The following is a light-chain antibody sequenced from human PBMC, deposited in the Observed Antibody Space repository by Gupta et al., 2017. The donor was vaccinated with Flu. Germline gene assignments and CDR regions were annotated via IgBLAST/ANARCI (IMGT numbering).Light chain of an antibody. V-gene: IGKV1-39*01. CDR1: QSISSY. J-gene: IGKJ3*01. CDR2: AAS. CDR3: QQSYSTPLFT. Sequence: DIQMXQSPSSLSASVGDRVTITCRASQSISSYLNWYQQKPGKAPKLLIYAASSLQSGVPSRFSGSGSGTDFTLTISSLQPEDFATYYCQQSYSTPLFTFGPGTKVDIK.